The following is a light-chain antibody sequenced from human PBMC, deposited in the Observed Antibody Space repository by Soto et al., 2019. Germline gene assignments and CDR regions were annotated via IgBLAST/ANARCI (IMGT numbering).Light chain of an antibody. J-gene: IGLJ2*01. V-gene: IGLV1-44*01. CDR3: AAWGDSLNGPHVV. CDR2: SNN. Sequence: QSALTQPPSASGTPGQRVTISCSGSSSNIGSNTVNWYQQLPGTAPKLLIYSNNQRPSGVPDRFSGSKSGTSASLAISGLQSEDEADYYCAAWGDSLNGPHVVFGGGTKLTVL. CDR1: SSNIGSNT.